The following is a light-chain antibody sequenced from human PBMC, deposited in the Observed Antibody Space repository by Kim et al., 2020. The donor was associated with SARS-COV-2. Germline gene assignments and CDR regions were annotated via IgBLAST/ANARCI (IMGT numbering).Light chain of an antibody. Sequence: ALGQTVSITCPGDSLRSYYTSWYLQKPGQAPILVIYGKNNRPSGIPGRFSGSSSGNTASLTITGAQAEDEAYYYCNSRDSSGNHLVFGGGTKVTVL. CDR3: NSRDSSGNHLV. CDR1: SLRSYY. V-gene: IGLV3-19*01. CDR2: GKN. J-gene: IGLJ3*02.